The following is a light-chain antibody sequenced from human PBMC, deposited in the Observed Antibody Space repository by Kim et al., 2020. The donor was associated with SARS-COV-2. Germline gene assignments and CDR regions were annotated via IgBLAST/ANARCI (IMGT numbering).Light chain of an antibody. J-gene: IGLJ2*01. V-gene: IGLV1-51*01. CDR1: SSNIGNNY. Sequence: GQKVTTSCSGSSSNIGNNYVSWSQQLPGTAPKLLIYDNNKRPSGIPDRFSGSKSGTSATLGITGLQTGDEADYYCGTWDSSLSAVVFGGGTQLTVL. CDR3: GTWDSSLSAVV. CDR2: DNN.